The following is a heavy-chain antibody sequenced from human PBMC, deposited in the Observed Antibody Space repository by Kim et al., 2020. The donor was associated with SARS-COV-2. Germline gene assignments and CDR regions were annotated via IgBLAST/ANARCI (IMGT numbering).Heavy chain of an antibody. V-gene: IGHV4-61*01. CDR1: GGSVSSGSYY. D-gene: IGHD1-1*01. Sequence: SETLSLTCTVSGGSVSSGSYYWSWIRQPPGKGLEWIGYIYYSGSTNYNPSLKSRVTISVDTSKNQFSLKLSSVTAADTAVYYCARRMTTYDYYGMDVWGQGTTVTVSS. CDR3: ARRMTTYDYYGMDV. CDR2: IYYSGST. J-gene: IGHJ6*02.